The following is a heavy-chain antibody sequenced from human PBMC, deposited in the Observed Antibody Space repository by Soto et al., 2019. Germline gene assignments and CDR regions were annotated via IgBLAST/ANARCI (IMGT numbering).Heavy chain of an antibody. CDR1: GGTFSSYA. CDR3: ARVYYYGSGSSYYGMDV. V-gene: IGHV1-69*06. CDR2: IIPIFGTA. J-gene: IGHJ6*02. D-gene: IGHD3-10*01. Sequence: QVQLVQSGAEVKKPGSSVKVSCTASGGTFSSYAISWVRQAPGQGLEWMGGIIPIFGTANYAQKFQGRVTITADKSTSTAYMELSSLRSEDTAVYYCARVYYYGSGSSYYGMDVWGQGTTVTVSS.